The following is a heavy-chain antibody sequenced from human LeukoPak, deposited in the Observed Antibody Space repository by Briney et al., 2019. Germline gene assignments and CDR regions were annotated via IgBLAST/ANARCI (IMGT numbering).Heavy chain of an antibody. V-gene: IGHV1-69*13. J-gene: IGHJ5*02. CDR3: AMRYCSGGSCYSSWFDP. CDR1: GGTFSSYA. CDR2: IIPIFGTA. D-gene: IGHD2-15*01. Sequence: SVKVSCKASGGTFSSYAISWVRQAPGQGLEWMGGIIPIFGTANYAQKFQGRVTITADESTSTAYMELSSLRSEDTAVYYCAMRYCSGGSCYSSWFDPWGQGTLVTVSS.